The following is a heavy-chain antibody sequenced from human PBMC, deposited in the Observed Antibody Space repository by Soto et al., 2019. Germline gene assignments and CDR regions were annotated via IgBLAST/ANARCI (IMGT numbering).Heavy chain of an antibody. CDR1: GFTFSSYG. Sequence: PGGSLRLSCAASGFTFSSYGMHWVRQAPGKGLEWVANITEDGNNRYYADSVEGRFAISRDNSKNTLYLQMNSLRVEDTAVYYCAKERVSSGAKSFFDYWGQGALVTVAS. D-gene: IGHD6-19*01. CDR2: ITEDGNNR. J-gene: IGHJ4*02. CDR3: AKERVSSGAKSFFDY. V-gene: IGHV3-30*18.